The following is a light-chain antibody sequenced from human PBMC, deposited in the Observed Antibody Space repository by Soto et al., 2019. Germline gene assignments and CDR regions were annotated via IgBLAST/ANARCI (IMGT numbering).Light chain of an antibody. CDR3: QQSFSTPIT. CDR2: AAS. Sequence: DIQMTQSPSSLSASVGDRVTITCRASQSIISYLNWYQQKPGKAPRLLIYAASSLQSGVPSSFSGSGSGTDFTLTISSLQPEDFATYYCQQSFSTPITFGQGTRLAIE. CDR1: QSIISY. J-gene: IGKJ5*01. V-gene: IGKV1-39*01.